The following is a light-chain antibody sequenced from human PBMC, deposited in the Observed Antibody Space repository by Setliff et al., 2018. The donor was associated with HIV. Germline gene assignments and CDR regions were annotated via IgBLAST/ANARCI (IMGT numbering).Light chain of an antibody. J-gene: IGLJ1*01. CDR2: VNK. CDR3: QSYDRSLSGYV. Sequence: QSALTQPPSVSGAPGQRVTISCTGSSSNIGAGYGVHWYQQLPGTAPKLLVFVNKRRPSGVPDRFSGSKSGTSAFLAITGLQADDEADYYCQSYDRSLSGYVFGTGTKVTVL. V-gene: IGLV1-40*01. CDR1: SSNIGAGYG.